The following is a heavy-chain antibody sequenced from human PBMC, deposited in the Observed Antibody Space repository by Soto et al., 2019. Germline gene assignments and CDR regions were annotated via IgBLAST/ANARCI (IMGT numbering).Heavy chain of an antibody. CDR2: IYYSGST. CDR3: AGRDCSGTNCYYLDYYYMDV. V-gene: IGHV4-59*08. Sequence: QVQLQESGPGLVRPSETLSLTCTVSGGSFSSYYWTWIRQSPGKGLEWIGSIYYSGSTDYNPSLRGRLALSIDTSKSQFSLRLNSMTAADTAVYYCAGRDCSGTNCYYLDYYYMDVWGKGTTVTVSS. CDR1: GGSFSSYY. J-gene: IGHJ6*03. D-gene: IGHD2-2*01.